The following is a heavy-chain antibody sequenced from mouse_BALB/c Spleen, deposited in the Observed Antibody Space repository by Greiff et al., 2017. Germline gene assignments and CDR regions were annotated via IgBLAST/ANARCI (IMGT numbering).Heavy chain of an antibody. D-gene: IGHD1-1*01. CDR2: ILPGCGST. V-gene: IGHV1-9*01. Sequence: QVHVKQSGAELMKPGASVKISCKATGYTFSSYWIEWVKQRPGHGLEWIGEILPGCGSTNYNEKFKGKATFTADTSSNTAYMQLSSLTSEDSAVYYCARKITTVVATDWYFDVWGAGTTVTVSS. J-gene: IGHJ1*01. CDR1: GYTFSSYW. CDR3: ARKITTVVATDWYFDV.